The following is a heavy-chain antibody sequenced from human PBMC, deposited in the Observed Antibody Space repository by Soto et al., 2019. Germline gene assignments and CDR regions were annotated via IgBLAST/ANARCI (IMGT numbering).Heavy chain of an antibody. Sequence: PGESLKISCQGSGYSFASYWIGWVRQMPGKDLEWMGIIYPGDSDTRYSPSFQGQVTISADKSLRTAYLQWTSLKASDTALYYGARTRSFTLGFYYDGMDVWGQGTTVTVSS. D-gene: IGHD6-6*01. CDR2: IYPGDSDT. J-gene: IGHJ6*02. CDR1: GYSFASYW. CDR3: ARTRSFTLGFYYDGMDV. V-gene: IGHV5-51*01.